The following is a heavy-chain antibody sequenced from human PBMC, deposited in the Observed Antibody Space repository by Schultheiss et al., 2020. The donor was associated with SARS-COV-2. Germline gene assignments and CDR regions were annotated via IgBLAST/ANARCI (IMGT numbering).Heavy chain of an antibody. CDR1: GFTFSSYA. CDR3: ARAYALVADVDY. Sequence: GESLKISCAASGFTFSSYAMHWVRQVSGKGLEWVSVIYSGGSTYYADSVKGRFTISRDNSKNTLYLQMNSLRAEDTAVYYCARAYALVADVDYWGQGTLVTVSS. CDR2: IYSGGST. D-gene: IGHD2-15*01. V-gene: IGHV3-NL1*01. J-gene: IGHJ4*02.